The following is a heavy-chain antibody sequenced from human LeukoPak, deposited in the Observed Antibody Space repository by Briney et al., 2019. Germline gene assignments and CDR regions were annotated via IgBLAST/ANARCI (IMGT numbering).Heavy chain of an antibody. V-gene: IGHV5-51*01. J-gene: IGHJ5*02. D-gene: IGHD3-22*01. CDR1: GYSFTSYW. CDR2: IYPGDSDT. Sequence: PGESLKISCKGSGYSFTSYWIGWVRQMPGKGLEWMGIIYPGDSDTRYSPSFQGQVTISADKSISTAYLQWSSLKASDTAMYYCARAWVPSRSSVYPAYNCFDPWGQGTLVTVSS. CDR3: ARAWVPSRSSVYPAYNCFDP.